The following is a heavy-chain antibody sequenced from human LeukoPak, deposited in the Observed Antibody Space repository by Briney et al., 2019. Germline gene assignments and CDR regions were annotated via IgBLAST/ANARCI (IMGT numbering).Heavy chain of an antibody. D-gene: IGHD3-22*01. Sequence: SETLSLTCTVSGYSISSGYYWGWIRQPPGKGLEWIGSIYHSGSTYYNPSLKSRVTISVDTSKNQFSLKLSSVTAADTAVYYCARSGYHDAFDIWGQGTMVTVSS. CDR1: GYSISSGYY. J-gene: IGHJ3*02. CDR2: IYHSGST. CDR3: ARSGYHDAFDI. V-gene: IGHV4-38-2*02.